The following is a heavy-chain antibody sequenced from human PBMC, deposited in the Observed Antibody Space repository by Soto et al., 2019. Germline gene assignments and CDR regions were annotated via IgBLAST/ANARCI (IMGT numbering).Heavy chain of an antibody. J-gene: IGHJ4*02. D-gene: IGHD3-10*01. CDR3: ARHYDSGTYPLDY. Sequence: SETLSLTCTVSGGSITNYYWSWIRQPPGKGLEWIGYIYYSGRTNYNPSLKSRLTISVDTSQNQFSLKLYSVTAADTAMYFCARHYDSGTYPLDYWGQGALVTVSS. CDR2: IYYSGRT. V-gene: IGHV4-59*01. CDR1: GGSITNYY.